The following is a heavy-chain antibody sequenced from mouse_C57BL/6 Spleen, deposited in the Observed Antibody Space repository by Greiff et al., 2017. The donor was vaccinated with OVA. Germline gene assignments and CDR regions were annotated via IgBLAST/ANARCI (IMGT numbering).Heavy chain of an antibody. CDR1: GYSFTSYY. V-gene: IGHV1-66*01. CDR3: ARGNYYGSSSLDY. CDR2: IYPGSGNT. Sequence: QVQLQQSGPELVKPGASVKISCKASGYSFTSYYIHWVKQRPGQGLEWIGWIYPGSGNTKYNEKFKGKATLTADTSSSTAYMQLSSLTSEDSAVYYCARGNYYGSSSLDYWGQGTTLTVSS. J-gene: IGHJ2*01. D-gene: IGHD1-1*01.